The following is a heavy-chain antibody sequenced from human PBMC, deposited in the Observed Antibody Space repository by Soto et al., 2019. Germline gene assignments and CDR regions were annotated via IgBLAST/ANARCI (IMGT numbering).Heavy chain of an antibody. CDR3: ARDQRITIFGVVRNWFDP. J-gene: IGHJ5*02. V-gene: IGHV1-69*01. CDR1: GGTFSSYA. CDR2: IIPIFGTA. D-gene: IGHD3-3*01. Sequence: QVQLVQSGAEVKKSGSSVKVSCKASGGTFSSYAISWVRQAPGQGLEWMGGIIPIFGTANYAQKFQGRVTITADESTSTAYMELSSLRSEDTAVYYCARDQRITIFGVVRNWFDPWGQGTLVTVSS.